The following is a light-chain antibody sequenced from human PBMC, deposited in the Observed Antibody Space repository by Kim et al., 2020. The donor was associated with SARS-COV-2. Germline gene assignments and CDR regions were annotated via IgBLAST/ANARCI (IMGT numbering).Light chain of an antibody. Sequence: PGGTVTLTCASSTGAVTSGYYPNWFQQNPGQAPRALIYSIKNRHSWTPARFSGSLLGGKAALTLSGAQPEDEAEYYCLLYYDGAQVFGGGTQLTVL. CDR2: SIK. V-gene: IGLV7-43*01. CDR1: TGAVTSGYY. J-gene: IGLJ2*01. CDR3: LLYYDGAQV.